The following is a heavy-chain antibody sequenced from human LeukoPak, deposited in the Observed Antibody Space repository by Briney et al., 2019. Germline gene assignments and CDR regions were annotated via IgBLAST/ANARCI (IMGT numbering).Heavy chain of an antibody. CDR1: GSSFTSYW. Sequence: GASLKISFKGSGSSFTSYWIGWVRQMPGKGLEWMGIIYPGDSDTRYSPSFQGQVTISADKSISTAYLQWSSLKASDTAMYYCARPNCGGDCYPVNDAFDIWGQGTMVTVSS. J-gene: IGHJ3*02. CDR3: ARPNCGGDCYPVNDAFDI. V-gene: IGHV5-51*01. D-gene: IGHD2-21*02. CDR2: IYPGDSDT.